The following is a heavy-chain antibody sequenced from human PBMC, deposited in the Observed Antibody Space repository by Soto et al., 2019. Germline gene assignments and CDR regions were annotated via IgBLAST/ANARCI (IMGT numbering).Heavy chain of an antibody. V-gene: IGHV3-9*01. CDR1: GVTFDANA. D-gene: IGHD3-16*01. CDR2: INWKSDI. CDR3: AISQDRGGRTTFIY. J-gene: IGHJ4*02. Sequence: RXLSGAGSGVTFDANAMHWVLQAPEKGLEWVSGINWKSDIGYADSVKGRFTISRDNAENSLYLQMNSLRAEDTALYYCAISQDRGGRTTFIYWGQGTQVTVSS.